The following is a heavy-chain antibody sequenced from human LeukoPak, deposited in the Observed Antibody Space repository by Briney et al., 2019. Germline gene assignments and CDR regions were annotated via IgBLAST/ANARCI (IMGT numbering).Heavy chain of an antibody. D-gene: IGHD1-26*01. CDR2: ITSKAYGGTT. J-gene: IGHJ2*01. CDR1: GFTFGDYA. Sequence: RSLRLSCTASGFTFGDYAMSWFRQAPGKGLEWVGFITSKAYGGTTEYAASVKGRFTISRDDSKSIAYLQMNSLKTEDTAVYYCTTQRRRGATTSSWYFDLWGRGTLVTVSS. CDR3: TTQRRRGATTSSWYFDL. V-gene: IGHV3-49*03.